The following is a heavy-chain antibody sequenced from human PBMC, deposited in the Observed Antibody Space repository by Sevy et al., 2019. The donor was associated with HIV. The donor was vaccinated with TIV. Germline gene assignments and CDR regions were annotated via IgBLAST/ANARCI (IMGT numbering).Heavy chain of an antibody. CDR3: AREKQGVVVADDAFDI. D-gene: IGHD2-15*01. CDR2: IGGSADYT. J-gene: IGHJ3*02. Sequence: GGSLRLSCVTSGFTFSSYAMSWVRQTPGKGLEWVSAIGGSADYTYYADSVKGRFTISRDNSKNTLYLQMNSLRAEDTAVYYCAREKQGVVVADDAFDIWGQGTMVTVSS. CDR1: GFTFSSYA. V-gene: IGHV3-23*01.